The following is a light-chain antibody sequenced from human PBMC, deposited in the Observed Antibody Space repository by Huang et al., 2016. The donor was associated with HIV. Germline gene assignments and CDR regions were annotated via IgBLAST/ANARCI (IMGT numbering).Light chain of an antibody. Sequence: DIVMTQSPDSLTVSLGERGTINCRSSLSLFFSSNKRSYLAWYQKKPGQPPKLVISWASARESGVPDRFSGSGSETHFTLTINSLQAEDVAVYYCQQYYHNPLTFGGGTKVEI. CDR1: LSLFFSSNKRSY. CDR2: WAS. V-gene: IGKV4-1*01. J-gene: IGKJ4*01. CDR3: QQYYHNPLT.